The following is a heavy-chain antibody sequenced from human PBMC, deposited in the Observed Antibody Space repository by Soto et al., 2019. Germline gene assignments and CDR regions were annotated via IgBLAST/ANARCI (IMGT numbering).Heavy chain of an antibody. V-gene: IGHV4-59*01. Sequence: PSETLSLTCTVSGGSISSYYWSWIRQPPGKGLEWIGYIYYSGSTNYNPSLKSRVTISVDTSKNQFSLKLSSVTAADTAVYYCAREGAPNYDSSGQFDYWGRGTLVTVSS. CDR2: IYYSGST. J-gene: IGHJ4*02. CDR3: AREGAPNYDSSGQFDY. CDR1: GGSISSYY. D-gene: IGHD3-22*01.